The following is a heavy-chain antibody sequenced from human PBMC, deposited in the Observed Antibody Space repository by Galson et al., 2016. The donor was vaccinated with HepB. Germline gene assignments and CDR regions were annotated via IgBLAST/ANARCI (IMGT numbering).Heavy chain of an antibody. D-gene: IGHD5-18*01. J-gene: IGHJ4*02. Sequence: SLRLSCAGSGYTFGGSWMQWVRQASGKGPVWVAHIDNDGTRTTYADSVKGRFTISRDNAKNSLYLQMNSLRDEDTAVYYCAKVGSNSRSLRWGQGTLVTVSS. CDR2: IDNDGTRT. V-gene: IGHV3-74*01. CDR3: AKVGSNSRSLR. CDR1: GYTFGGSW.